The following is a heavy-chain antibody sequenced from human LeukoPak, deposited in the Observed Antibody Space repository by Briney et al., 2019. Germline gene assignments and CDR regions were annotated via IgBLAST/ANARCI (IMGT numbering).Heavy chain of an antibody. Sequence: GGSLRLSCAASGFTFSSYSMNWVRQAPGKGLEWVSAISGSGGSTYYADSVKGRFTISRDNSKNTLYLQMNSLRAEDTAVYYCAKDSPNHAAAPYHDYWGQGTLVTVSS. CDR3: AKDSPNHAAAPYHDY. D-gene: IGHD6-13*01. J-gene: IGHJ4*02. CDR2: ISGSGGST. V-gene: IGHV3-23*01. CDR1: GFTFSSYS.